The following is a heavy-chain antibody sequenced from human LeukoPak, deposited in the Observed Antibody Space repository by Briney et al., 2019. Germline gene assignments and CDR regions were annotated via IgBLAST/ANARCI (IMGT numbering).Heavy chain of an antibody. CDR2: ISTSSTYI. D-gene: IGHD1-20*01. CDR1: GFTFSSYS. Sequence: NPGGSLRLSCAASGFTFSSYSMNWVRQAPGKGLEWVSSISTSSTYIYYADSVKGRFTISRDNAKNSLYLRMNSLRAEDTAVYYCARDPPFIIGTTFFDYWGQGTLVTVSS. CDR3: ARDPPFIIGTTFFDY. J-gene: IGHJ4*02. V-gene: IGHV3-21*01.